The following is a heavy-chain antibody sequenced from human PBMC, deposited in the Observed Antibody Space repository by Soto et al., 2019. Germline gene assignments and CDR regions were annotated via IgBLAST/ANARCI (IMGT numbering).Heavy chain of an antibody. CDR2: LYSGGTT. J-gene: IGHJ6*03. V-gene: IGHV3-53*04. CDR1: GFTVSGNY. Sequence: EVQLVESGGGLVQPGGSLRLSCAVSGFTVSGNYMSWVRQAPGKGLEWVSVLYSGGTTYYADSVKGRFTISRHNSNNTLFLQMDSLRVDDTAIYYCARPAWGLWFGYMDVWGKGTTVTGSS. D-gene: IGHD3-10*01. CDR3: ARPAWGLWFGYMDV.